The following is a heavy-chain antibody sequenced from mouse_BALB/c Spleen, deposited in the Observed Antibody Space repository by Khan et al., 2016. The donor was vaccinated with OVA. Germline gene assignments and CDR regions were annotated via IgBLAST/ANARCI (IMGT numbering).Heavy chain of an antibody. CDR1: GFSLSNYG. CDR3: ARATAYYGNYEAIDY. CDR2: IWAGGST. D-gene: IGHD2-10*01. J-gene: IGHJ4*01. Sequence: VQLQESGPGLVAPSQSLSITCSVSGFSLSNYGVNWVRQPPGKGLEWLGIIWAGGSTNYNSALMSKLSIRKDNAKSQVFLKMNSLQTDDTAMYYGARATAYYGNYEAIDYWGQGTSVTVSS. V-gene: IGHV2-9*02.